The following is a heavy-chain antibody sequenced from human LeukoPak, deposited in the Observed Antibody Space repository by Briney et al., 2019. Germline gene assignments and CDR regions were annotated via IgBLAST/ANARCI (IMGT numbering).Heavy chain of an antibody. D-gene: IGHD5-18*01. V-gene: IGHV3-23*01. Sequence: PGGSLRLSCAASGFTFSSYAMSWVRQAPGKGLEGVSSITGSTGSTYYADSVKGRFTISRDNSKNTLYLQMNSLRAEDTAVYYCAKVPRGIARYGYSETTDYWGQRTLVTVSS. CDR1: GFTFSSYA. J-gene: IGHJ4*02. CDR2: ITGSTGST. CDR3: AKVPRGIARYGYSETTDY.